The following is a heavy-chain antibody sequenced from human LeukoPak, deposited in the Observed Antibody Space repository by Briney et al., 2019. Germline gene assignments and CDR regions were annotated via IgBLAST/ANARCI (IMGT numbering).Heavy chain of an antibody. V-gene: IGHV4-34*01. J-gene: IGHJ5*02. CDR3: ARDRWDYYDSSGYRNWFDP. CDR2: INHSGST. CDR1: GGSFSGYD. Sequence: SETLSLTCAVSGGSFSGYDWSWIRQPPGKGLEWIGEINHSGSTNYNPSLKSRVTISVDTSKNQFSLKLSSVTAADTAVYYCARDRWDYYDSSGYRNWFDPWGQGTLVTVSS. D-gene: IGHD3-22*01.